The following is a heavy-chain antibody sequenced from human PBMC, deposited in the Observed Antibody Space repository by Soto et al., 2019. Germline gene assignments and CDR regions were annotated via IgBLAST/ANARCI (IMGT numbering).Heavy chain of an antibody. V-gene: IGHV4-59*01. CDR2: IYYSGST. CDR3: ASSNIAATCFYYYGKDC. D-gene: IGHD6-13*01. Sequence: PSETLSLTCTVSGGSISSYYWSWIRQPPGKGLEWIGYIYYSGSTNYNPSLKSRVTISVDTSKNQFSLKLSSVTAADTAVYYCASSNIAATCFYYYGKDCWGRVSTVTCSS. CDR1: GGSISSYY. J-gene: IGHJ6*02.